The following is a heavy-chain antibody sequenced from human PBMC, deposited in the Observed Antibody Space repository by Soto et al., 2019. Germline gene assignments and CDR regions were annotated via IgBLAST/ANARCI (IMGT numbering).Heavy chain of an antibody. CDR2: IGTAGDT. Sequence: GGSLRLSCAASGFTFSSYDMHWVRQATGKGLEWVSAIGTAGDTYYPGSVKGRFTISRENAKNSLYLQMNSLRAGDTAVYYCARGAERSYFAPWGQGTLVTVSS. CDR1: GFTFSSYD. J-gene: IGHJ5*02. D-gene: IGHD3-10*01. V-gene: IGHV3-13*01. CDR3: ARGAERSYFAP.